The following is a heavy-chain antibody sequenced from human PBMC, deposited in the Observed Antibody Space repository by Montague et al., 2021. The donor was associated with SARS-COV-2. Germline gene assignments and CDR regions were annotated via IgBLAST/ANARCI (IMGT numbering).Heavy chain of an antibody. V-gene: IGHV4-59*01. CDR3: AREGGGSGSYYYSFDY. Sequence: SETLSLTCTVSGGSISGYYWSWIRQPPGKGLEWIGYIYYSGSTNYNPSLKSRVTISVDTSKNQFSLKLSSVTAADTAVYYCAREGGGSGSYYYSFDYWGQGTLVTVSS. CDR1: GGSISGYY. J-gene: IGHJ4*02. D-gene: IGHD3-10*01. CDR2: IYYSGST.